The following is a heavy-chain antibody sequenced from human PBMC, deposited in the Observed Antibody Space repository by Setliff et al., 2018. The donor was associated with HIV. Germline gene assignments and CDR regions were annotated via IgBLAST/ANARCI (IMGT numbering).Heavy chain of an antibody. CDR1: GYSISSGFY. J-gene: IGHJ4*02. V-gene: IGHV4-38-2*01. CDR3: GGAALRSGQGTIDY. D-gene: IGHD2-15*01. Sequence: SETLSLTCGVSGYSISSGFYWAWIRQAPGKGLEWIGTIYQSGTTFYNPSLKSRVTISVDTSKNHFSLKVTSVIAADTAVYYCGGAALRSGQGTIDYWGQGIQVTVSS. CDR2: IYQSGTT.